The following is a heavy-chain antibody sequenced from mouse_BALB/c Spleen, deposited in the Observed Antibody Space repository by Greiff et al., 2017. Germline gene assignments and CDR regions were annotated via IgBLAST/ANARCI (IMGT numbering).Heavy chain of an antibody. J-gene: IGHJ3*01. CDR2: ISYSGST. D-gene: IGHD1-1*01. Sequence: EVKLQESGPGLVKPSQSLSLTCTVTGYSITSDYAWNWIRQFPGNKLEWMGYISYSGSTSYNPSLKSRISITRDTSKNQFFLQLNSVTTEDTATYYCASPTTGPWLAYWGQGTLVTVSA. CDR3: ASPTTGPWLAY. V-gene: IGHV3-2*02. CDR1: GYSITSDYA.